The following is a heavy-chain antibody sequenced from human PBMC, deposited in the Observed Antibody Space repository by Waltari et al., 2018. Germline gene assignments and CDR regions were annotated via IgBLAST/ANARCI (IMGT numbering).Heavy chain of an antibody. CDR1: GDSISSYY. D-gene: IGHD6-13*01. J-gene: IGHJ4*02. Sequence: QVQLQESGPGLVKPSETLSLTCTVTGDSISSYYWTWIRHPPGQGLEWMGEIHYSGSTPSSPSLTSRVAISIDTSNNQFSLKLTSVTTADTAVYYCAGERRMGYSRSWALDSWGQGTLATVSS. CDR3: AGERRMGYSRSWALDS. CDR2: IHYSGST. V-gene: IGHV4-59*01.